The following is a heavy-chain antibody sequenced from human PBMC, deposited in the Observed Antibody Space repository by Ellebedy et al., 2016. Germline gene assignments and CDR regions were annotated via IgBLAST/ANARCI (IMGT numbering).Heavy chain of an antibody. CDR1: GGSFSGYY. D-gene: IGHD2-2*01. CDR2: INHSGST. CDR3: ARGGYCSSTSCQLLDY. V-gene: IGHV4-34*01. J-gene: IGHJ4*02. Sequence: GSLRLXXAVYGGSFSGYYWSWIRQPPGKGLEWIGEINHSGSTNYNPSLKSRVTISVDTSKNQFSLKLSSVTAADTAVYYCARGGYCSSTSCQLLDYWGQGTLVTVSS.